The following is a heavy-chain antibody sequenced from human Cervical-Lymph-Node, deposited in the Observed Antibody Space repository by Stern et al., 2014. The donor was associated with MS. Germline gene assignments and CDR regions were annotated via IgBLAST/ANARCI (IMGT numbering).Heavy chain of an antibody. CDR3: AKDPRIYDSSGYLDA. Sequence: VQLLESGGGVVQPGRSLRLSCAASGFTFSLYDMHWVRQAPGKGLEWVAVLSYDGDNKFYTDSVKGRFTISRDSSKSTLYFQLNSLRPEDTAIYYCAKDPRIYDSSGYLDAWGQGTLVTVSS. V-gene: IGHV3-30*18. CDR2: LSYDGDNK. J-gene: IGHJ5*02. D-gene: IGHD3-22*01. CDR1: GFTFSLYD.